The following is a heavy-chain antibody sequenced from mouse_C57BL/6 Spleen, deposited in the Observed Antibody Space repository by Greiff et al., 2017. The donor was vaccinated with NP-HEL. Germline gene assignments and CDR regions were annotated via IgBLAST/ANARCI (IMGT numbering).Heavy chain of an antibody. V-gene: IGHV1-64*01. Sequence: VQLQQPGAELVKPGASVKLSCKASGYTFTSYWMHWVKQRPGQGLEWIGMIHPNSGSTNYNEKFKSKATLTVDKSSSTAYMQLSSLTSEDSAVYYCAREGVFITTAYYAMDYWGQGTSVTVSS. CDR1: GYTFTSYW. CDR3: AREGVFITTAYYAMDY. J-gene: IGHJ4*01. CDR2: IHPNSGST. D-gene: IGHD1-1*01.